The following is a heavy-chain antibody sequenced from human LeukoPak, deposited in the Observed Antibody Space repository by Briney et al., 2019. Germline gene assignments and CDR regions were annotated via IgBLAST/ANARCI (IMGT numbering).Heavy chain of an antibody. CDR3: AKVAGLPGKGYMDV. CDR2: ISGSGGST. CDR1: GFTFSTYG. D-gene: IGHD4-23*01. Sequence: GGSLRLSCGASGFTFSTYGMTWVRQAPGKGLEWVSAISGSGGSTYYADSVKGRFTISRDNSKNTLYLQMNSLRAEDTAVYYCAKVAGLPGKGYMDVWGKGTTVTISS. J-gene: IGHJ6*03. V-gene: IGHV3-23*01.